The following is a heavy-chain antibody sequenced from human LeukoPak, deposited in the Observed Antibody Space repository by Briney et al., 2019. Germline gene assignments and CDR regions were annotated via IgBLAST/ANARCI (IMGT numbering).Heavy chain of an antibody. CDR3: ARGWFAELLLDY. D-gene: IGHD3-10*01. Sequence: PSETLSLTCAVSGGSISSYYWSWIRQPPGKGLEWCGYIYYSGSTNYNPSLKSRVTISVDTSKNQFSLKLSSVTAADTAVYYCARGWFAELLLDYWGQGTLVTVSS. J-gene: IGHJ4*02. V-gene: IGHV4-59*01. CDR2: IYYSGST. CDR1: GGSISSYY.